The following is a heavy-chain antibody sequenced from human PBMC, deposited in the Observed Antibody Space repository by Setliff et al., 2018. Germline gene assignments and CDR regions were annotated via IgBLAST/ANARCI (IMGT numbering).Heavy chain of an antibody. CDR3: ARGGQLAPFDY. J-gene: IGHJ4*02. CDR2: IIPIIGEP. Sequence: SVKVSCKASGGTFNTYGLSWVRQAPGQGLEWMGGIIPIIGEPNYAQKFQGRVTITADESTSIAYMELRSLRSDDTAVYYCARGGQLAPFDYWGQGTLVTVSS. CDR1: GGTFNTYG. V-gene: IGHV1-69*13.